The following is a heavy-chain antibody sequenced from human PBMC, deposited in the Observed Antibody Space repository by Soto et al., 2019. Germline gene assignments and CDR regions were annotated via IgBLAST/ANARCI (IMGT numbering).Heavy chain of an antibody. J-gene: IGHJ4*02. CDR2: IYYSGST. D-gene: IGHD3-22*01. V-gene: IGHV4-31*03. CDR1: GGSISSGGYY. CDR3: ARMYDSSGYYFLGY. Sequence: QVQLQESGPGLVKPSQTLSLTCTVSGGSISSGGYYWSWIRQHPGKGLEWIGYIYYSGSTYYNPSLMTRLLISVDPSKNQFTLKLLSVTAADTAVYYCARMYDSSGYYFLGYWGQGTLVTVSS.